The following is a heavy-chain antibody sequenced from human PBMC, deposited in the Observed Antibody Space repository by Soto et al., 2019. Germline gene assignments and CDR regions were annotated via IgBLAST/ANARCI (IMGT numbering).Heavy chain of an antibody. CDR2: ISGSGGST. Sequence: LRLSCAASGFTFSSYAMSWVRQAPGKGLEWVSAISGSGGSTYYADSVKGRFTISRDSSKNTLYLQMNSLRAEDTAVYYCAKDNIVVVTATTPDYWGQGTLVTVSS. CDR3: AKDNIVVVTATTPDY. CDR1: GFTFSSYA. V-gene: IGHV3-23*01. D-gene: IGHD2-21*02. J-gene: IGHJ4*02.